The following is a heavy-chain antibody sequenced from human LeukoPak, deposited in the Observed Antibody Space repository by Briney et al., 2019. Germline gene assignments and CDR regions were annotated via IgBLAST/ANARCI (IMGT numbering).Heavy chain of an antibody. CDR2: IDSSSSYI. CDR3: AREGAKRGHSGYDAMY. J-gene: IGHJ4*02. Sequence: GGSLRLSCAASGFTFSTYSLTWVRQAPGKGLEWVSSIDSSSSYIHYADSVKGRFTISRDNAKNSMYLEMNSLRAEDTAVYYCAREGAKRGHSGYDAMYWGQGTLVIVSS. V-gene: IGHV3-21*06. D-gene: IGHD5-12*01. CDR1: GFTFSTYS.